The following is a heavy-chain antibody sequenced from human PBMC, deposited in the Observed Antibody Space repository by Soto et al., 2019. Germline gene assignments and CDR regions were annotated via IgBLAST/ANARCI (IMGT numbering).Heavy chain of an antibody. V-gene: IGHV1-18*01. CDR2: ISAYNGNT. CDR1: GYTFTSYG. D-gene: IGHD3-3*01. Sequence: ASVKVSCKASGYTFTSYGISWVRQAPVQGLEWMGWISAYNGNTNYAQKLQGRVTMTTDTSTSTAYMELRSLSSDDTAVYYCARDSFSRSYYDFWSGPDAFDYWGQGTLVTVSS. CDR3: ARDSFSRSYYDFWSGPDAFDY. J-gene: IGHJ4*02.